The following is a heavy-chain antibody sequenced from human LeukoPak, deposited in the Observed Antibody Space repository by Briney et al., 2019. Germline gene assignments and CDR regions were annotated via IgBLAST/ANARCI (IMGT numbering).Heavy chain of an antibody. D-gene: IGHD5-24*01. CDR1: GFTFSSYS. CDR2: ISSSSSYI. V-gene: IGHV3-21*01. Sequence: GGSLRLSCAASGFTFSSYSMNWVRQAPGKGLEWVSSISSSSSYIYYADSVKGRFTISRDNSKNTLYLQMNSLRAEDTAVYYCARDLLGWLPFNTYYYYGMDVWGQGTTVTVSS. CDR3: ARDLLGWLPFNTYYYYGMDV. J-gene: IGHJ6*02.